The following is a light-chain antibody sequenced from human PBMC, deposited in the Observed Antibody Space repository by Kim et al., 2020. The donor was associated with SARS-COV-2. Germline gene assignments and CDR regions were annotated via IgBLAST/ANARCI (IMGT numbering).Light chain of an antibody. CDR3: AGWDDTLNGVV. CDR2: SDN. Sequence: GQRVTFSCSESRSNSGSNTVTCYQKLPGTAPKLLIYSDNKRPSGVHDRFSGSKSGTSASLAISGLQSEDDADYYCAGWDDTLNGVVFGGGTQLTVL. J-gene: IGLJ2*01. V-gene: IGLV1-44*01. CDR1: RSNSGSNT.